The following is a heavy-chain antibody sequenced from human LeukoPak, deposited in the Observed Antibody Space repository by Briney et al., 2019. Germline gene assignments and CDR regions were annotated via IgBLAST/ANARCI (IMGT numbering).Heavy chain of an antibody. CDR1: GFTFSSYG. CDR3: ARGGHEDSGSYPLGY. D-gene: IGHD1-26*01. J-gene: IGHJ4*02. V-gene: IGHV3-33*01. Sequence: GGSLRLPCAASGFTFSSYGMHWVRQAPGKGLEWVAVIWYDGSNKYYADSVKGRFTISRDNSKNTLYLQMNSLRAEDTAVYYCARGGHEDSGSYPLGYWGQGTLVTVSS. CDR2: IWYDGSNK.